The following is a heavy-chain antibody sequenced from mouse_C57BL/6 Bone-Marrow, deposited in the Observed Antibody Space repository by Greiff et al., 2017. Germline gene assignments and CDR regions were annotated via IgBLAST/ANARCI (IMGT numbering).Heavy chain of an antibody. J-gene: IGHJ2*01. Sequence: VQLKESGPELVKPGASVKISCKASGYSFTGYYMHWVKQSSEKSLEWIGEINPSTGGTSYNQKFKGKATLTVDKSSSTAYMQLKSLTSEDSAVYYSARGFITTVGVPFDYCGDDTTLTDSS. CDR3: ARGFITTVGVPFDY. CDR1: GYSFTGYY. CDR2: INPSTGGT. V-gene: IGHV1-43*01. D-gene: IGHD1-1*01.